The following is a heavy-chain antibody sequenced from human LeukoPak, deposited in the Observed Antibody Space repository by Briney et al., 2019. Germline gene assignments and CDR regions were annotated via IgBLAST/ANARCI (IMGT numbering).Heavy chain of an antibody. Sequence: GGSLRLSCAVSGFTFSSDSINWVREAPGEGLEEVSSTSSSISFIYYADSVQGRFTISRDNAKSPLYLQMNSLRAEDTAVYYCTRGSYGYASDSWGQGTLVTVSS. CDR1: GFTFSSDS. CDR3: TRGSYGYASDS. V-gene: IGHV3-21*01. J-gene: IGHJ5*01. D-gene: IGHD5-18*01. CDR2: TSSSISFI.